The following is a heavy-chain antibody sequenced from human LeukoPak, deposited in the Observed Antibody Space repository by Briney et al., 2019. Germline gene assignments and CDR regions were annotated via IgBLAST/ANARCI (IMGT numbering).Heavy chain of an antibody. CDR2: INQDGSET. Sequence: GGSLRLPCAASGFTFSTYFMNWVRQTPGRGLEWMACINQDGSETYYVDSVRGRFTISRDNTKNSVYLQMNSLRAEDTAVYYCVRDLGHSRYDFEDWGTGALVTVST. CDR3: VRDLGHSRYDFED. D-gene: IGHD7-27*01. V-gene: IGHV3-7*01. J-gene: IGHJ4*02. CDR1: GFTFSTYF.